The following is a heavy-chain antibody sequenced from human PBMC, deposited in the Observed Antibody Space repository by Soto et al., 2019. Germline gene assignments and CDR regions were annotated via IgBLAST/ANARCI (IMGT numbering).Heavy chain of an antibody. V-gene: IGHV4-34*01. J-gene: IGHJ4*02. D-gene: IGHD1-26*01. CDR3: ARDPYAIVGATPFDY. Sequence: PSETLSLTCAVYGGSFSGYYWSWIRQPPGKGLEWIGEINHSGSTNYNPSLKSRVTISVDTSKNQFSLKLSSVTAADTAVYYCARDPYAIVGATPFDYWGQGTLVTVSS. CDR2: INHSGST. CDR1: GGSFSGYY.